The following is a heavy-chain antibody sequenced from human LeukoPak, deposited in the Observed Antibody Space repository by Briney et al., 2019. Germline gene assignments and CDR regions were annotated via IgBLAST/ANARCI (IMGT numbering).Heavy chain of an antibody. CDR3: AKDGPGCANDRYSDH. V-gene: IGHV3-11*01. J-gene: IGHJ5*02. CDR2: ISPGGGDI. Sequence: SGGSLRLSCAASGFTFNDYHMNWIRQAPGKGLEWISYISPGGGDIYFADSVKGRFTVSRDNSKNTLYLQMNSLRAEDTAVYYCAKDGPGCANDRYSDHWGQGTLVTVSS. CDR1: GFTFNDYH. D-gene: IGHD2-21*02.